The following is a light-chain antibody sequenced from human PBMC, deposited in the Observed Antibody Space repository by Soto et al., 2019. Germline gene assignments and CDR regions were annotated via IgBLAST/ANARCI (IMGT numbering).Light chain of an antibody. J-gene: IGKJ2*01. V-gene: IGKV1-8*01. Sequence: AIRMTQSPSSFSASTGDRVTITCRASQGISSYLAWYQQKPGKAPKLLIYAASTLQSGVPSRFSGSGSRTDFTLTISCLQSEDFATYYRQQYYSYPPTFGQGTKLEIK. CDR1: QGISSY. CDR3: QQYYSYPPT. CDR2: AAS.